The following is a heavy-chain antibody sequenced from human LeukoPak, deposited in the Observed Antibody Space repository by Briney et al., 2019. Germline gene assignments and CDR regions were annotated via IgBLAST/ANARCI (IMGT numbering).Heavy chain of an antibody. J-gene: IGHJ4*02. CDR1: GYTFTGYY. D-gene: IGHD4-17*01. CDR3: ARVTPRVTTGED. Sequence: ASVKVSCKASGYTFTGYYMHWVRQAPGQGLEWMGWINPNSGGTNYAQKFQGRVTMTRNTSISTAYMELSGLRSEDTAVYYCARVTPRVTTGEDWGQGTLVTVSS. CDR2: INPNSGGT. V-gene: IGHV1-2*02.